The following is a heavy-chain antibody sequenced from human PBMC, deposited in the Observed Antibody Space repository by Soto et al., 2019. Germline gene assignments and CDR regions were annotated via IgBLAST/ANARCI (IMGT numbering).Heavy chain of an antibody. CDR2: MYHSGIT. CDR3: ARDRSGQQLAAAFSPPVGMDV. D-gene: IGHD6-13*01. Sequence: SETLSLTCAVSGYSIRSGYFWGWIRQPPGKGLEWIGSMYHSGITYYNLSLKSRVTISVDTSKNQLSLKLSSATAADTAVYYCARDRSGQQLAAAFSPPVGMDVWGQGTTVTVSS. CDR1: GYSIRSGYF. J-gene: IGHJ6*02. V-gene: IGHV4-38-2*02.